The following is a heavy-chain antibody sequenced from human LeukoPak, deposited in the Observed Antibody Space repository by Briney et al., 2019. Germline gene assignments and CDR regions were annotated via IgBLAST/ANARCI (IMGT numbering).Heavy chain of an antibody. CDR3: ARDAGIAAAGYYYYYMDV. CDR2: IYYSGST. Sequence: PSETLSLTCTVSGGSISSYYWSWLRQPPGKGLEWIGYIYYSGSTNYNPSLKSRVTISVDTSKNQFSLKLSSVTAADTAVYYCARDAGIAAAGYYYYYMDVWGKGTTVTISS. CDR1: GGSISSYY. D-gene: IGHD6-13*01. V-gene: IGHV4-59*01. J-gene: IGHJ6*03.